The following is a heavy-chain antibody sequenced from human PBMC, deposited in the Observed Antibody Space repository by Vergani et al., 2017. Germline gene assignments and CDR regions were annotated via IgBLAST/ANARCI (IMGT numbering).Heavy chain of an antibody. J-gene: IGHJ4*02. CDR1: DYTFTSYG. CDR3: AREVRGCSRTSCSPYYFDY. Sequence: QVQLVQSGAEVKKPGASVKVSCKASDYTFTSYGITWVRQAPGQGLEWMGWISAYNGNTDYEQNLQDRVTMTTDTSTNTAYMELRSLRSDDTAVYYCAREVRGCSRTSCSPYYFDYWGQGTLVTVSS. CDR2: ISAYNGNT. D-gene: IGHD2-2*01. V-gene: IGHV1-18*01.